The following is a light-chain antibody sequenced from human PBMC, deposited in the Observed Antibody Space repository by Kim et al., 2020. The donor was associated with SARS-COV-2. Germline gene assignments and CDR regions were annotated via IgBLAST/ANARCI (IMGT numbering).Light chain of an antibody. J-gene: IGKJ5*01. Sequence: EVVLTQSPATLCLSPGERATLSCRASQSVSTYLAWYQQKPGQAPRLLIYDASTRATGIPARFSGSGSGTDFSLTISSLEPEDFAVYYCQQRSNWPITFGQGTRLEIK. CDR2: DAS. CDR1: QSVSTY. V-gene: IGKV3-11*01. CDR3: QQRSNWPIT.